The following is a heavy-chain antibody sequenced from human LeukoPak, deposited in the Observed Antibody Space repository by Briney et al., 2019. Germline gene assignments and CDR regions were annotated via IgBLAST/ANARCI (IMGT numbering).Heavy chain of an antibody. CDR1: GFTFSSYE. Sequence: PGGSLRLSCAASGFTFSSYEMNWVRQAPRKGLEWVSYISGSGSAIYYADSVKGRFTISRDNAKNSLYLQMNSLRAEDTAVYYCARDGYHYYGSGTYFGYYYMDVWGKGTTVTISS. J-gene: IGHJ6*03. V-gene: IGHV3-48*03. CDR2: ISGSGSAI. CDR3: ARDGYHYYGSGTYFGYYYMDV. D-gene: IGHD3-10*01.